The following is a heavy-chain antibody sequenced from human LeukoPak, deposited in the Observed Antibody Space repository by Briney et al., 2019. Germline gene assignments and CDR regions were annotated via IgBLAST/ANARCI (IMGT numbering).Heavy chain of an antibody. Sequence: SETLSLTCTVPGGSLRRHYWSWIRQPPGEGLEWIGYIYYSGSTNYNPSLKSRVTISVDTSKNQFSLKLSSVTAADTAVYYCARDVTAAGRFDYWGQGTLVTVSS. CDR1: GGSLRRHY. V-gene: IGHV4-59*11. D-gene: IGHD6-13*01. J-gene: IGHJ4*02. CDR3: ARDVTAAGRFDY. CDR2: IYYSGST.